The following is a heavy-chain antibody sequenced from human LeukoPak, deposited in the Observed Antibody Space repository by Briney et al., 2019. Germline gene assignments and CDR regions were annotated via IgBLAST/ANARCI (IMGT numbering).Heavy chain of an antibody. J-gene: IGHJ5*02. Sequence: SETLSLTCTVSGFSISSDYYWGWIRQPPGKGLEWIGSIYHSASTYYNPSLKSRVTISVDTSKNQFSLKLASVTAADTAIYYCAKGAGGFSYYNWFDPWGQGTLVTVSS. CDR1: GFSISSDYY. V-gene: IGHV4-38-2*02. D-gene: IGHD5-18*01. CDR3: AKGAGGFSYYNWFDP. CDR2: IYHSAST.